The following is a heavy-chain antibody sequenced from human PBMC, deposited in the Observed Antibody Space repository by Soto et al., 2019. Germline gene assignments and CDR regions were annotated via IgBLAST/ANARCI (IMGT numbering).Heavy chain of an antibody. D-gene: IGHD6-19*01. V-gene: IGHV4-59*01. CDR1: GGSISSYY. J-gene: IGHJ4*02. CDR3: ARGPFSSGWYLR. Sequence: SETLSLTCTVSGGSISSYYWSWIRQPPGKGLEWIGYIYYSGSTNYNPSLKNRVTISVDTSKNQFSLKLSSVTAADTAVYYCARGPFSSGWYLRWGQGTLVTVSS. CDR2: IYYSGST.